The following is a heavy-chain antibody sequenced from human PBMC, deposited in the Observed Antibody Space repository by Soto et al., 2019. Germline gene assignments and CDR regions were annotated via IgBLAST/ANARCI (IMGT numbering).Heavy chain of an antibody. CDR2: INPNSGGT. V-gene: IGHV1-2*04. D-gene: IGHD3-16*02. CDR1: GYTYTGYY. J-gene: IGHJ3*02. CDR3: ARAHNDYIWGSYRPDDAFDI. Sequence: GASVKVSCKDSGYTYTGYYMHWVRQAPGQGLEWMGWINPNSGGTNYAQKFQGWVTMTRDTSISTAYMELSRLRSDDTAVYYCARAHNDYIWGSYRPDDAFDIWGQGTMVTVSS.